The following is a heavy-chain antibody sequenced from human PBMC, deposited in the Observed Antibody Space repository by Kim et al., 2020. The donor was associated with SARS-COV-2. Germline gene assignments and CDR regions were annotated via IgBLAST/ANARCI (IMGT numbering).Heavy chain of an antibody. J-gene: IGHJ6*02. Sequence: LETLSLTCAVYGGSFSGYYWSWIRQPPGKGLEWIGEINHSGSTNYNPSLKSRVTISVDTSKNQFSLKLSSVTAADTAVYYCARGIAAAWYYYYGMDVWGQGTTVTVSS. CDR2: INHSGST. CDR1: GGSFSGYY. CDR3: ARGIAAAWYYYYGMDV. V-gene: IGHV4-34*01. D-gene: IGHD6-13*01.